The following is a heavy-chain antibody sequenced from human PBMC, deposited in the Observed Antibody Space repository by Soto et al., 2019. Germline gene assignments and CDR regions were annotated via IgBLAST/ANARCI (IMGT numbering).Heavy chain of an antibody. CDR1: GGTFSSYA. Sequence: ASVKVSCKASGGTFSSYAISWVRQAPGQGLEWMGGIIPIFGTANYAQKFQGRVTITADESTSTAYMELSSLRSEDTAVYYCARGLYCISASCDAPYYFFGLDVWGQGTTVTVSS. CDR3: ARGLYCISASCDAPYYFFGLDV. D-gene: IGHD2-2*01. CDR2: IIPIFGTA. V-gene: IGHV1-69*13. J-gene: IGHJ6*02.